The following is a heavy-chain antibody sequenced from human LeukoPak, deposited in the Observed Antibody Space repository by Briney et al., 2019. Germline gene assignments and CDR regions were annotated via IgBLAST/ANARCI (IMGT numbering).Heavy chain of an antibody. Sequence: GGSLRLSCAASGFTFISYWMSWVRQAPGKGLEWVANIKQDGSEKYYVDSVKGRFTISRDNAKNSLYLQMNSLRAEDTAVYYCARDISSGHSDWFDPWGQGTLVTVSS. D-gene: IGHD6-19*01. J-gene: IGHJ5*02. CDR1: GFTFISYW. CDR2: IKQDGSEK. CDR3: ARDISSGHSDWFDP. V-gene: IGHV3-7*03.